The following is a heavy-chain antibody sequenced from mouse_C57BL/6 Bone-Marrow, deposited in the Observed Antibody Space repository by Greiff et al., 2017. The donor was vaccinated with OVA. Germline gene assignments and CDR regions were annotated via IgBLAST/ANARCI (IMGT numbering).Heavy chain of an antibody. D-gene: IGHD2-1*01. CDR3: ARHEEGAIYYGNYTWFAY. CDR2: FYPGSGSI. V-gene: IGHV1-62-2*01. J-gene: IGHJ3*01. CDR1: GYTFTEYT. Sequence: QVQLQQSGAELVKPGASVKLSCKASGYTFTEYTIHWVKQRSGQGLEWIGWFYPGSGSIKYNEKFKDKATLTADKSSSTVYMELSRLTSEDSAVYFCARHEEGAIYYGNYTWFAYWGQGTLVTVSA.